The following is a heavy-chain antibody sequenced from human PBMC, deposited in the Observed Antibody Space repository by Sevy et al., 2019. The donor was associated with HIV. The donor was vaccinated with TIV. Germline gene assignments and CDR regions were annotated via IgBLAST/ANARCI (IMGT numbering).Heavy chain of an antibody. Sequence: GGSLRLSCAASGFTVSSNYMSWVRQAPGKGLEWVAVIYTNDNTYYADSVKGRFTISRDNSENTLYLQMYSLRAEDTAVDYCARDSGYYLDAFDVWGQGTMVTVSS. CDR1: GFTVSSNY. D-gene: IGHD5-12*01. CDR3: ARDSGYYLDAFDV. J-gene: IGHJ3*01. V-gene: IGHV3-53*01. CDR2: IYTNDNT.